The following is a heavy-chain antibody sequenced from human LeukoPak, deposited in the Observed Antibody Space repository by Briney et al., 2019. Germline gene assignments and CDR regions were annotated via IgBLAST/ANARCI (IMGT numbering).Heavy chain of an antibody. CDR2: VYSVDVEV. Sequence: GESLKISCKGSGNIFISSWIGWVRQVPGKGLEWMGLVYSVDVEVRYSPSFQGQVTISADKSISTAYLQWSSLKASDTAMYYCARGNYAGVDKNWFDPWGQGTLVTVSS. V-gene: IGHV5-51*01. CDR3: ARGNYAGVDKNWFDP. J-gene: IGHJ5*02. CDR1: GNIFISSW. D-gene: IGHD3-10*01.